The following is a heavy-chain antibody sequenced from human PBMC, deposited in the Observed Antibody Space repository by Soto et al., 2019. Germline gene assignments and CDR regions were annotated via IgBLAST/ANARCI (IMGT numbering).Heavy chain of an antibody. V-gene: IGHV3-48*01. CDR2: ISSSSSTI. J-gene: IGHJ5*02. CDR3: ARDLRGYCSGGSCPNWFDP. D-gene: IGHD2-15*01. Sequence: GGSLRLSCAASGFTFSSYSMNWVRQAPGKGLEWVSYISSSSSTIYYADSVKGRFTISRDNAKNSLYLQMNSLRAEDTAVYYCARDLRGYCSGGSCPNWFDPWGQGTLVTVSS. CDR1: GFTFSSYS.